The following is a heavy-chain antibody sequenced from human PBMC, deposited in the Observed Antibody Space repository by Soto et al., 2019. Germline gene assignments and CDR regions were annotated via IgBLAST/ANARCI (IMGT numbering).Heavy chain of an antibody. V-gene: IGHV3-9*01. CDR2: ISWNSGSI. Sequence: PGGSLRLSCAASGFTLDDYAMHWVRQAPGKGLEWVSGISWNSGSIGYADSVKGRFTISRDNAKNSLYLQMNSLRAEDTALYYCASSSWYRMDVWGQGTTVTVSS. D-gene: IGHD6-13*01. CDR1: GFTLDDYA. CDR3: ASSSWYRMDV. J-gene: IGHJ6*02.